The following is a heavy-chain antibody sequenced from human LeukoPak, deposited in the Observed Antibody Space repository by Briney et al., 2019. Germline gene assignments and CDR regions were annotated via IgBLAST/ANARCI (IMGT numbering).Heavy chain of an antibody. CDR1: GFTFSSYA. V-gene: IGHV3-30-3*01. CDR3: ARDPVSSALQINSDF. Sequence: SGGSLRLSCAASGFTFSSYAMHWVRQAPGKGLEWVAVMSNDGINKYYAGSVKGRFTISRDNSKNTLFLQMNSLRPEDTAVYYCARDPVSSALQINSDFWGQGALVTVSS. J-gene: IGHJ4*02. CDR2: MSNDGINK. D-gene: IGHD2-2*01.